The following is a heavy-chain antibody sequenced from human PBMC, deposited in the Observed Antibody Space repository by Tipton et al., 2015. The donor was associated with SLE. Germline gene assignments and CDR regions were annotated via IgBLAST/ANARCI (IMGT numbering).Heavy chain of an antibody. V-gene: IGHV4-34*01. CDR2: INHSGST. CDR3: ARGESILLWFGEPPALDY. D-gene: IGHD3-10*01. Sequence: TLSLTCAVYGGSFSDYFWNWIRQPPGKGLEWIGEINHSGSTNYNPSLKSRVTISVDTSKNQFSLKLSSVTAADTAVYCCARGESILLWFGEPPALDYWGQGTLVTVSS. J-gene: IGHJ4*02. CDR1: GGSFSDYF.